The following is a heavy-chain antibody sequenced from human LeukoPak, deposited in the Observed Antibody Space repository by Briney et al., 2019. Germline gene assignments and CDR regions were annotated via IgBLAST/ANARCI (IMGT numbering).Heavy chain of an antibody. CDR1: GGSVSSGSYY. D-gene: IGHD6-13*01. CDR3: ARGQQQLVRGYYYMDV. Sequence: SETLSLTCTVSGGSVSSGSYYWSWIRQPPGKGLEWIGYIYYSGSTNYNPSLKSRVTISVDTPKNQFSLKLSSVTAADTAVYYCARGQQQLVRGYYYMDVWGKGTTVTVSS. CDR2: IYYSGST. V-gene: IGHV4-61*01. J-gene: IGHJ6*03.